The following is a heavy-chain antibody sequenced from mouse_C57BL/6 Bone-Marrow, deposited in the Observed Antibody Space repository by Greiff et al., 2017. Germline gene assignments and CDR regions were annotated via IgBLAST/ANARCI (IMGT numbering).Heavy chain of an antibody. V-gene: IGHV14-1*01. D-gene: IGHD2-4*01. CDR3: TTRNYDYEYDAMDY. Sequence: VQLQQSGAELVRPGASVKLSCTASGFNIKDYYMHWVKQRPEQGLEWIGRIAPEDGDTEYAPKFQGKATMTADTSSNTAYLQRSSLTSEDTAVYYCTTRNYDYEYDAMDYWGQGTSGTVSS. J-gene: IGHJ4*01. CDR2: IAPEDGDT. CDR1: GFNIKDYY.